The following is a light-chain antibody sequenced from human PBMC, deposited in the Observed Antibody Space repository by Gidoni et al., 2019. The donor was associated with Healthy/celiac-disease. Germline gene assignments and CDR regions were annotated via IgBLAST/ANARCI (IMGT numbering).Light chain of an antibody. J-gene: IGLJ3*02. CDR1: SSDVGGYTY. Sequence: SALTQPASVSGSPGQSIPIPCTGTSSDVGGYTYVSCYQQHPGKAPNLMIYEVSNRPSGVSNRFSGSKSGNTASLTISGLQAEDEADYYCSSYTSSSTLGRVFGGGTKLTVL. CDR3: SSYTSSSTLGRV. CDR2: EVS. V-gene: IGLV2-14*01.